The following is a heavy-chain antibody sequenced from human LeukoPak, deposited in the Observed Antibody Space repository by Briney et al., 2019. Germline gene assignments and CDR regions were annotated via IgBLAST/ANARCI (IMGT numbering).Heavy chain of an antibody. J-gene: IGHJ6*04. CDR1: GFTFSSYS. Sequence: PGGSLRLSCAASGFTFSSYSMNWVRPAPGKGLEWVSSISSSSSYIYYADSVKGRFTISRDNAKNSLYLQMNSLRAEDTAVHYCAELGITMIGGVWGKGTTVTISS. CDR2: ISSSSSYI. V-gene: IGHV3-21*01. D-gene: IGHD3-10*02. CDR3: AELGITMIGGV.